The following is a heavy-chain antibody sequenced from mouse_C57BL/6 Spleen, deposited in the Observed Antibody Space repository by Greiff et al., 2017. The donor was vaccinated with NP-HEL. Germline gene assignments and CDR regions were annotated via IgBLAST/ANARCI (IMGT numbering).Heavy chain of an antibody. Sequence: QVQLQQPGAELVKPGASVKLSCKASGYTFTSYWMQWVKQRPGQGLEWIGEIDPSDSYTNYNQKFKGKATLTVDTSSSTAYMQLSSLTSEDSAVYYCARAGTYYRYFDVWGTGTTVTVSS. CDR3: ARAGTYYRYFDV. J-gene: IGHJ1*03. CDR2: IDPSDSYT. V-gene: IGHV1-50*01. CDR1: GYTFTSYW. D-gene: IGHD1-1*02.